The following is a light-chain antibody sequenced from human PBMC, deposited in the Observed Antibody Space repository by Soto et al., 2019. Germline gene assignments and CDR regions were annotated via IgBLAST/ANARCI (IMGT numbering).Light chain of an antibody. CDR1: QGIRNH. V-gene: IGKV1-9*01. J-gene: IGKJ4*01. CDR2: SAS. CDR3: QQGNDYPLT. Sequence: DIQLTQSPSFLSASVGDRVTITCRASQGIRNHLAWYQQKPGTAPNLLISSASTLQSGVPSRFSGSGSGTEFTLTISCLQPEDFATYYCQQGNDYPLTFGGGTKVEIK.